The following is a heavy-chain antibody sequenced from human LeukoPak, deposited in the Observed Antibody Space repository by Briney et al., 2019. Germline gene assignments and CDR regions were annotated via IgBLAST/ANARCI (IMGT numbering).Heavy chain of an antibody. J-gene: IGHJ3*02. V-gene: IGHV4-4*02. CDR1: GGSISSSQW. Sequence: PSGTLSLTCAVSGGSISSSQWWSWVRQPTGKGLEWIGEIYHSGSTNYNPSLKSRVTISVDKSKNQFSLKLSSVTAADTAVYYCARAVTTVDDAFDIWGQGTMVTVSS. D-gene: IGHD4-23*01. CDR3: ARAVTTVDDAFDI. CDR2: IYHSGST.